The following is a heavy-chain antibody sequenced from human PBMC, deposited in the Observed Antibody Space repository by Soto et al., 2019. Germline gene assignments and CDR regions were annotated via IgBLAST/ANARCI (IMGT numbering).Heavy chain of an antibody. V-gene: IGHV1-46*01. D-gene: IGHD6-13*01. CDR1: GYTFTSYY. J-gene: IGHJ6*02. CDR2: INPSGGST. Sequence: ASVKVSCKASGYTFTSYYMHWVRQAPGQGLEWMGIINPSGGSTSYAQKFQGRVTMTRDTSTSTVYMELSSLRSEDTAVYYCARENSSSLSDYYYYGMDVWCQGTTVTVSS. CDR3: ARENSSSLSDYYYYGMDV.